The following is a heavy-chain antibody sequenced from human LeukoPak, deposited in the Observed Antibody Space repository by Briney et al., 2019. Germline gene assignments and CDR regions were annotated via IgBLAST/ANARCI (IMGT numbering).Heavy chain of an antibody. CDR3: ARDYRPYMVRGVILNWFDP. CDR2: IYYSGST. Sequence: SETLSLTCTVSGGSISSSSYYWGWIRQPPGKGLEWIGSIYYSGSTYYNPSLKSRVTISVDTSKNQFSLKLSSVTAADTAVYYCARDYRPYMVRGVILNWFDPWGQGTLDTVSS. D-gene: IGHD3-10*01. J-gene: IGHJ5*02. CDR1: GGSISSSSYY. V-gene: IGHV4-39*07.